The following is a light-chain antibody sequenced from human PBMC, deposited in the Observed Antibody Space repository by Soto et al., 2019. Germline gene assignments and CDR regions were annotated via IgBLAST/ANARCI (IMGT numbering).Light chain of an antibody. J-gene: IGKJ1*01. V-gene: IGKV1-5*03. CDR1: QSISSW. CDR3: QQYNDNWT. Sequence: GDRVTITCRASQSISSWLAWYQQKPGKAPKLLIYKASTLQSGVPSRFSGSGSGTEFTLAISSLQPDDSATYYCQQYNDNWTFGQGTKVDIK. CDR2: KAS.